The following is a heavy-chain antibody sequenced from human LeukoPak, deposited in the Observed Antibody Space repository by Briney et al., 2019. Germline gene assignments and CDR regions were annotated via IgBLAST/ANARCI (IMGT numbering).Heavy chain of an antibody. J-gene: IGHJ3*02. CDR1: GYTFTSYA. Sequence: ASVKVSCKASGYTFTSYAMHWVRQAPGQRLEWMGWINAGNGNTKYSQKFQGRVTITRDTSASTAYMELSRLRSDDTAVYYCARLSIAAAAYDAFDIWGQGTMVTVSS. V-gene: IGHV1-3*01. CDR2: INAGNGNT. CDR3: ARLSIAAAAYDAFDI. D-gene: IGHD6-13*01.